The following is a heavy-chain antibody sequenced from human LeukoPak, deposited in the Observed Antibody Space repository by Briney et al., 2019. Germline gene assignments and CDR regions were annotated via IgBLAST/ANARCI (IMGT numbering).Heavy chain of an antibody. V-gene: IGHV3-23*01. CDR1: GFNFITAA. J-gene: IGHJ3*01. CDR2: IGSSGGST. Sequence: AGSLSLSCAASGFNFITAAMTWVRQAPGKGLEWVSLIGSSGGSTYYADSVKGRFTISRDNSNHTLSLQMNSLRVEDTAIYYCVKDIQLSTWGLGTSATASS. D-gene: IGHD5-24*01. CDR3: VKDIQLST.